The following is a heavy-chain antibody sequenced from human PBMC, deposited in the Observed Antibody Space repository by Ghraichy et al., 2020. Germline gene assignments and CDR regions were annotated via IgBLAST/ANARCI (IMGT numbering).Heavy chain of an antibody. CDR1: GFTFSSYA. V-gene: IGHV3-23*01. D-gene: IGHD3-22*01. Sequence: LSLTCAASGFTFSSYAMSWVRQAPGKGLEWVSAISGSGGSTYYADSVKGRFTISRDNSKNTLYLQMNSLRAEDTAVYYCAKVNYYDSRGAYDIWGQGTMVTVSS. J-gene: IGHJ3*02. CDR3: AKVNYYDSRGAYDI. CDR2: ISGSGGST.